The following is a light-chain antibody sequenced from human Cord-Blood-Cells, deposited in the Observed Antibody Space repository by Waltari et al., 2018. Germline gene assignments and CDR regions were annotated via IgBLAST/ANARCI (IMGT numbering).Light chain of an antibody. Sequence: QSVLTQPPSVSGAPGQRVTISCTGSSPNIGAGYDVNWYQQLPGTAPKLLIYGNSNRPSGVPDLFSGSKSGTSASLAITGLQAEDEADYYCQSYDSSLSGVVFGGGTKLTVL. J-gene: IGLJ2*01. V-gene: IGLV1-40*01. CDR2: GNS. CDR1: SPNIGAGYD. CDR3: QSYDSSLSGVV.